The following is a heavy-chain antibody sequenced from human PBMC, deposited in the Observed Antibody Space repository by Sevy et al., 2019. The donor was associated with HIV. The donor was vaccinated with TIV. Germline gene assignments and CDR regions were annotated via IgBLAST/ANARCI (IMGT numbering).Heavy chain of an antibody. J-gene: IGHJ5*01. CDR1: SGSISSSSYY. CDR3: ARYRRGDHSGGFDF. Sequence: SETLSLTCTVSSGSISSSSYYWGWIRQSPGKGLEWIASIDYIGTTYYNLALKSRVTITGYRSKNEVSLNLRFVTAADAAVYYCARYRRGDHSGGFDFWGQGTPVTVSS. V-gene: IGHV4-39*01. D-gene: IGHD4-17*01. CDR2: IDYIGTT.